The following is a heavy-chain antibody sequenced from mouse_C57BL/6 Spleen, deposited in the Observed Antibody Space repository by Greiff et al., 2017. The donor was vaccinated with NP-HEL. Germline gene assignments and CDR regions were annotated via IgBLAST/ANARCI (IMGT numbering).Heavy chain of an antibody. CDR3: ARNYFDY. CDR1: GYTFTSYW. Sequence: VQLHQPGAELVRPGTSVKLSCKASGYTFTSYWMHWVKQRPGQGLEWIGVIDPSDSYTNYNQKFKGKATLTVDTSSSTAYMQLSSLTSEDSAVYYCARNYFDYWGQGTTLTVSS. J-gene: IGHJ2*01. CDR2: IDPSDSYT. V-gene: IGHV1-59*01.